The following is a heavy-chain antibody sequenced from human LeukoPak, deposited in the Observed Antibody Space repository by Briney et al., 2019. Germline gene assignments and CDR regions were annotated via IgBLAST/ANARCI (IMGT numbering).Heavy chain of an antibody. CDR3: ARNNGMDA. V-gene: IGHV3-7*03. Sequence: GGSLRLSCAASGFALSSHWMTWVRQVPGRGPEWVANVSRDGSETYYLDSVKGRFTISKDNAKNSLYLQMNSLRAEDTALYHCARNNGMDAWGQGTTVIVSS. J-gene: IGHJ6*02. CDR2: VSRDGSET. CDR1: GFALSSHW.